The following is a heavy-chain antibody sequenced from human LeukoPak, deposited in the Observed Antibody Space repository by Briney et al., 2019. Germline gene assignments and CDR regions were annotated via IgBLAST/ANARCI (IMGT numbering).Heavy chain of an antibody. CDR3: AREWELLRKYLYH. V-gene: IGHV1-2*02. CDR2: INPNSGGT. J-gene: IGHJ1*01. Sequence: ASVQVSCKASGYTFTGYYLHWVRQAPGQGLDWMGWINPNSGGTTYAQNFKGRVTMTWDTSISTAYMELSRLRSDDTAVYYCAREWELLRKYLYHWGQGTLVTVSS. CDR1: GYTFTGYY. D-gene: IGHD1-26*01.